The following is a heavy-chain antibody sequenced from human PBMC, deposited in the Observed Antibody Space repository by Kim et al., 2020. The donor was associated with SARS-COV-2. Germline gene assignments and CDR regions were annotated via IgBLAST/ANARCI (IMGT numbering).Heavy chain of an antibody. Sequence: NYNPSLKSRVTIAVDTSKNQFSLKLSSVTAADTAVYYCARTILGQRRFDPWGQGTLVTVSS. CDR3: ARTILGQRRFDP. D-gene: IGHD3-3*01. J-gene: IGHJ5*02. V-gene: IGHV4-59*01.